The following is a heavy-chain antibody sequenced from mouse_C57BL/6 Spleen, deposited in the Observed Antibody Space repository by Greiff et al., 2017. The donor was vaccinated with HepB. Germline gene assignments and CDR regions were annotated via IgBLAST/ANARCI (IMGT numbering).Heavy chain of an antibody. J-gene: IGHJ4*01. CDR3: ARGGDPLYAMDY. V-gene: IGHV1-63*01. CDR2: IYPGGGYT. CDR1: GYTFTNYW. Sequence: VQRVESGAELVRPGTSVKMSCKASGYTFTNYWIGWAKQRPGHGLEWIGDIYPGGGYTNYNEKFKGKATLTADKSSSTAYMQFSSLTSEDSAIYYCARGGDPLYAMDYWGQGTSVTVSS.